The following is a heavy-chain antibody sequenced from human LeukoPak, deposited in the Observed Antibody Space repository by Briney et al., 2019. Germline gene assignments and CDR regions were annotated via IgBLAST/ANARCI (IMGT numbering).Heavy chain of an antibody. CDR2: FSGSGGST. Sequence: QPSESLRLTCAASGCTFSTYAMSWVRQAPGKGLEWVSAFSGSGGSTYYADSVKGRFTTSSVNSKKTQYLQMNSLGAEDTAVYYCANLYGSGSYSPFDFWGQGTLVTVSS. D-gene: IGHD3-10*01. CDR1: GCTFSTYA. J-gene: IGHJ5*01. CDR3: ANLYGSGSYSPFDF. V-gene: IGHV3-23*01.